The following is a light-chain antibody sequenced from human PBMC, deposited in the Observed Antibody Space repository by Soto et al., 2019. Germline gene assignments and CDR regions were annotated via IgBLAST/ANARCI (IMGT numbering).Light chain of an antibody. V-gene: IGLV2-11*01. CDR3: CSYAGSYTLV. J-gene: IGLJ2*01. CDR2: DVS. Sequence: SVLTQPRPVSGSPGQSVTISCAGTSSDVGGYNYVSWYQQPPGKAPKLMIYDVSKRPSGVPDRFSGSKSGNTASLTISGLQAEDEADYYCCSYAGSYTLVFGGGTKVTVL. CDR1: SSDVGGYNY.